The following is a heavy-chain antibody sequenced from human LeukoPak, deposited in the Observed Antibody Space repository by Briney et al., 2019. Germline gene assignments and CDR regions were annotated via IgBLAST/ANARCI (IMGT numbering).Heavy chain of an antibody. CDR2: IYWDNDK. D-gene: IGHD3-16*01. CDR1: GFSLITSGVG. J-gene: IGHJ3*01. Sequence: ESGPTLVNPTQTLTLTCSFSGFSLITSGVGVGWIRQSPGKALEWVAIIYWDNDKRYSPYLNSRLSITKDTSNNQVVLTMTNVDPVDTGTYFCAHIMITFGGVLRDDAFDVWGSGTVVTVSP. V-gene: IGHV2-5*02. CDR3: AHIMITFGGVLRDDAFDV.